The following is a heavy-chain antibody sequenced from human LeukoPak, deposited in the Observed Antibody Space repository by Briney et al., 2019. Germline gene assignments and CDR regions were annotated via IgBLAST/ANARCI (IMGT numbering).Heavy chain of an antibody. V-gene: IGHV3-11*05. J-gene: IGHJ4*02. D-gene: IGHD2-2*01. Sequence: PGGSLRLSCAASRFTFSDYYMVWIRQAPGKGLEWVSYISISGSSTKYADSVKGRFTISRDNAKNSLSLQMNSVRPEDTAVYYCARADRTSWFDYWGQGTLVTVSS. CDR2: ISISGSST. CDR3: ARADRTSWFDY. CDR1: RFTFSDYY.